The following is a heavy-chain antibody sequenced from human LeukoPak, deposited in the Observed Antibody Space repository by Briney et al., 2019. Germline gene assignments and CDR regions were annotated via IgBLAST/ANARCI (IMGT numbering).Heavy chain of an antibody. CDR1: GFTFSDYY. J-gene: IGHJ4*02. Sequence: PGGSLRLSCAASGFTFSDYYMSWIRQAPGKGLEWVSYICISGGTPYYADSVKGRFTISRDNAKNSLYLQMNNLGAEDTAVYYCARVNYDRSGYYYLSYYFDCWGQGTMVTVSS. V-gene: IGHV3-11*01. CDR2: ICISGGTP. CDR3: ARVNYDRSGYYYLSYYFDC. D-gene: IGHD3-22*01.